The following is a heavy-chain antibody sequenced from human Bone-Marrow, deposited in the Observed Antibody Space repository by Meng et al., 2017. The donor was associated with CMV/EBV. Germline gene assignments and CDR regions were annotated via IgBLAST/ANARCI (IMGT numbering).Heavy chain of an antibody. Sequence: GESLKISCAASGFTFSSYSMNWVRQAPGKGLEWVSRINPDGSSTSYADSVKGRFTISRDNAKNTLYLQMNSLRAEDTAVYYCARDGYYDFWSGYFYYYYGMDVWGQGTTVTVSS. CDR2: INPDGSST. J-gene: IGHJ6*02. V-gene: IGHV3-74*01. D-gene: IGHD3-3*01. CDR3: ARDGYYDFWSGYFYYYYGMDV. CDR1: GFTFSSYS.